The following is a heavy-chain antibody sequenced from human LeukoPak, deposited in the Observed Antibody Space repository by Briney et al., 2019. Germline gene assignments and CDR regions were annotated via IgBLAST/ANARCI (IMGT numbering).Heavy chain of an antibody. V-gene: IGHV4-59*01. D-gene: IGHD3-3*01. CDR3: ARANYDFWSGYHDWYFDL. CDR2: IYYSGST. Sequence: SETLSLTCTVSGGSISSYYWSWIRQPPGKGLECIGYIYYSGSTNYNPSLKSRVTISVDTSKNQFSLKLSSVTAADTAVYYCARANYDFWSGYHDWYFDLWGRGTLVTVSS. CDR1: GGSISSYY. J-gene: IGHJ2*01.